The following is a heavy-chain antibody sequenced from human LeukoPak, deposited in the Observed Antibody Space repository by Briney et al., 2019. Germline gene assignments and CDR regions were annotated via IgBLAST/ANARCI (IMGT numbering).Heavy chain of an antibody. J-gene: IGHJ5*01. CDR3: ARVPGPDYDSSGSYDS. CDR2: INPKSGVT. D-gene: IGHD3-22*01. Sequence: GASVKVSCKASGYTFIGYYLHWVRQAPGQGPEWMGGINPKSGVTKNAQKFQGRVTMTRDTSNRTAYMELSRLRSDDTAVYYCARVPGPDYDSSGSYDSWGQGTLVTVSS. V-gene: IGHV1-2*02. CDR1: GYTFIGYY.